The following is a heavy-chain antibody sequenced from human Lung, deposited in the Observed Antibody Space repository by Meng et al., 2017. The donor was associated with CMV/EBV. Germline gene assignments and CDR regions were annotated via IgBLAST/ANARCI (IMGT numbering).Heavy chain of an antibody. CDR3: VIDDYYDLSGQYYDAFDV. V-gene: IGHV3-15*01. CDR2: IKSKISGGAI. Sequence: ETLSLTCAASGFSFSTAWMSWVRQAPGKGLEWVGRIKSKISGGAIDYAESVKDRFTIGRDDSKTTLYLEMTGLKTEDTAMYYCVIDDYYDLSGQYYDAFDVWGRGTMVTVSS. D-gene: IGHD3-22*01. CDR1: GFSFSTAW. J-gene: IGHJ3*01.